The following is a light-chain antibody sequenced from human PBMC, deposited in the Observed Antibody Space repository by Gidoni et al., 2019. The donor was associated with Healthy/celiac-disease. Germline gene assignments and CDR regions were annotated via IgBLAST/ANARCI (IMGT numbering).Light chain of an antibody. J-gene: IGLJ2*01. Sequence: SSELTQDHAVSVALGQTVRITCQGDSLRSYYASWYQQKPGQAPVLVLYGKNHRPSGIPDRFSGSSSGNTASLTITGAQAEDEADYYCNSRDISGNPVVFGGGTKLTVL. CDR1: SLRSYY. CDR3: NSRDISGNPVV. CDR2: GKN. V-gene: IGLV3-19*01.